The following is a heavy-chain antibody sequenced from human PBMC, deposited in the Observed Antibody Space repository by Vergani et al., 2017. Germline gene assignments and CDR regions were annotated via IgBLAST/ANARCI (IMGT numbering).Heavy chain of an antibody. CDR2: IYYSGST. V-gene: IGHV4-59*01. D-gene: IGHD6-13*01. J-gene: IGHJ5*02. CDR3: AGGIIAAAFNWFDP. Sequence: QVQLQESGPGLVKPSETLSLTRTVSVGSISSYYLSWIRQPPGKGLEWVGYIYYSGSTNYNPPLKSRGTISVDTSKNQCSLKLSSVTAEDTAVYYCAGGIIAAAFNWFDPWGQGTLVTVSS. CDR1: VGSISSYY.